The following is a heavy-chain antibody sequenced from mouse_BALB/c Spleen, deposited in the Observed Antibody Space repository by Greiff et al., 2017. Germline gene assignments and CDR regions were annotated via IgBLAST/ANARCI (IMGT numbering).Heavy chain of an antibody. Sequence: EVQVVESGGGLVQPKGSLKLSCAASGFTFNTYAMNWVRQAPGKGLEWVARIRSKSNNYATYYADSVKDRFTISRDDSQSMLYLQMNNLKTEDTAMYYCTHYRYDEDAMDYWGQGTSVTVSS. V-gene: IGHV10-1*02. CDR1: GFTFNTYA. D-gene: IGHD2-14*01. J-gene: IGHJ4*01. CDR3: THYRYDEDAMDY. CDR2: IRSKSNNYAT.